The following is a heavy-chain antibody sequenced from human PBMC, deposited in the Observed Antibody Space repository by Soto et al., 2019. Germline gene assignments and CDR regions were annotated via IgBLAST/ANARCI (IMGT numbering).Heavy chain of an antibody. CDR2: IYYSGST. CDR3: ARGSTTTRIDY. Sequence: PSETLSLTCAVSGGSISSGDFCWRWIRQPPGKGLEWIGYIYYSGSTYYNPSLTSRVTISVDRSKNQFSLKLSSVTAADTAVYYCARGSTTTRIDYWGQGTLVTVSS. V-gene: IGHV4-30-4*01. J-gene: IGHJ4*02. CDR1: GGSISSGDFC. D-gene: IGHD1-1*01.